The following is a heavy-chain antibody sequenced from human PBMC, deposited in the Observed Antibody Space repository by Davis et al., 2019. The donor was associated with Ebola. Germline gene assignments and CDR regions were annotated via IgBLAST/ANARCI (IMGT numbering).Heavy chain of an antibody. Sequence: GGSLRLSCVVSGFNFSTDWINWVRQAPGKGLEWVADLWSNGHSKYYVDSVKGRFTVSRDTSENVFYLQMDTLRAEDTAVYYCARDADTSAQHWFFDLWGRGTLVTVSS. CDR3: ARDADTSAQHWFFDL. J-gene: IGHJ2*01. V-gene: IGHV3-33*08. D-gene: IGHD1-26*01. CDR2: LWSNGHSK. CDR1: GFNFSTDW.